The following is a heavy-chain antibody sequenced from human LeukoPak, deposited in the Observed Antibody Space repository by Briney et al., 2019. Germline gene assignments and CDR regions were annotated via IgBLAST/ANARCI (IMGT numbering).Heavy chain of an antibody. V-gene: IGHV3-21*01. CDR3: ARAPESGYSYGTGY. D-gene: IGHD5-18*01. CDR1: GFTFSSYS. J-gene: IGHJ4*02. CDR2: ISSSSSYI. Sequence: PGGSLRLSCAASGFTFSSYSMNWVRQAPGKGLEWVSSISSSSSYIYYADSVKGRFTISRDNAKNSLYLQMNSLGAEDTAVYYCARAPESGYSYGTGYWGQGTLVTVSS.